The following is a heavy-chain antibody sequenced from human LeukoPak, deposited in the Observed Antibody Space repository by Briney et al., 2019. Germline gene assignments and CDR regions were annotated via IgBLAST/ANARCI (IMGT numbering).Heavy chain of an antibody. CDR1: GFTFGSYN. CDR3: ARVGGHCTSTSCPPPDY. Sequence: GGSLRLSCAASGFTFGSYNMDWVRQAPGKGLEWVSFIDSSSRYIYQADSVKGRFTVSRDNAKSSVFLQMNSLRAEDTAVYYCARVGGHCTSTSCPPPDYWGQGTLVTVSS. CDR2: IDSSSRYI. V-gene: IGHV3-21*01. D-gene: IGHD2-2*01. J-gene: IGHJ4*02.